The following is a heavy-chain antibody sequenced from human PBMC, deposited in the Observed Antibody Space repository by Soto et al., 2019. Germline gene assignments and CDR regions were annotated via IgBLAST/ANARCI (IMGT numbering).Heavy chain of an antibody. CDR3: ARERTHYFDY. V-gene: IGHV4-31*03. J-gene: IGHJ4*02. Sequence: LSLTCTVSGGSISSGGYYWSGIRQHPGKGLEWIGYIYYSGSTYYNPSLKSRVTISVDTSKNQFSLKLSSVTAADTAVYYCARERTHYFDYWGQGTLVTVSS. CDR2: IYYSGST. CDR1: GGSISSGGYY. D-gene: IGHD1-7*01.